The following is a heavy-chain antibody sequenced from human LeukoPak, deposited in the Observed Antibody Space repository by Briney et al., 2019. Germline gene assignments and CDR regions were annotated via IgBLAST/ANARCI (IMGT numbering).Heavy chain of an antibody. D-gene: IGHD6-6*01. CDR3: AREKQVGHRHRYFDL. V-gene: IGHV3-74*01. Sequence: GGSLRLSCAASGFTFSSYWMHWVRQGPGKGLMWVSRINTHGSSTTYADSVKGRFTISRDNVKNTLHLEMNSLRPEDTAVYYCAREKQVGHRHRYFDLWGRGTLVSVSS. CDR1: GFTFSSYW. J-gene: IGHJ2*01. CDR2: INTHGSST.